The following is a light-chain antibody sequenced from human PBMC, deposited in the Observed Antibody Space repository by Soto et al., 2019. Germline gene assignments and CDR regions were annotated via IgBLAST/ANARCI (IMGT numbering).Light chain of an antibody. Sequence: EIVMTQSPATLSVSPGERATLSCRASQSVSSDLTWYQQKPGQAPRLLIYDASTRATGSPVRFSGSRSGTEFTLTISSLQSEDFALYYCQQYNKWPPITFGGGTKVEI. J-gene: IGKJ4*01. CDR2: DAS. CDR3: QQYNKWPPIT. CDR1: QSVSSD. V-gene: IGKV3-15*01.